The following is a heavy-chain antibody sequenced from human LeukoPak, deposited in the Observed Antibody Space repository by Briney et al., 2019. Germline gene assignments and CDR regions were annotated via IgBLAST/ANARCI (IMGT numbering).Heavy chain of an antibody. CDR3: VRSNWSGLRRSYFMDV. Sequence: GGSLRLSCAASGFTFNDYSMNWVRQAPGKGLEWVSYISGSRNTIYYADSAKGRFTISRDNAKDSLYLQMNSLRAEDTAVYYCVRSNWSGLRRSYFMDVWGTGTTVTVSS. J-gene: IGHJ6*03. D-gene: IGHD3-3*01. CDR1: GFTFNDYS. V-gene: IGHV3-48*04. CDR2: ISGSRNTI.